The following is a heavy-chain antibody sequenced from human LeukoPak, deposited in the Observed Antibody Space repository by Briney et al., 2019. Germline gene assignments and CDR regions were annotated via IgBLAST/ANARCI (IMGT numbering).Heavy chain of an antibody. CDR1: GGSISSSSYY. D-gene: IGHD3-10*01. CDR2: IYYSGST. J-gene: IGHJ2*01. V-gene: IGHV4-39*07. CDR3: ARRIDPYYYGSGSWCFDL. Sequence: KPSETLSLTCTVSGGSISSSSYYWGWIRQPPGKGLEWIGSIYYSGSTYYNPSLKSRVTISVDTSKNQFSLKLSSVTAADTAVYYCARRIDPYYYGSGSWCFDLWGRGTLVTVSS.